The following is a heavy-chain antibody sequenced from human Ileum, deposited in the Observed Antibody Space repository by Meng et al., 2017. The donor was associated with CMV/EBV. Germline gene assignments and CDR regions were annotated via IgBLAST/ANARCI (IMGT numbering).Heavy chain of an antibody. D-gene: IGHD3-3*01. CDR3: ARNVGFYSSQIAY. V-gene: IGHV4-39*07. CDR1: GRSTTSSTYY. CDR2: VYYSGTT. Sequence: QPQRQGAGPGLVKPSETLSRTCTASGRSTTSSTYYWGWIRQPPGKGLEWIGSVYYSGTTYYNPSLKSRVNMSIDTSKNRFSLKLSSATAADTAVYYCARNVGFYSSQIAYWGQGALVTVSS. J-gene: IGHJ4*02.